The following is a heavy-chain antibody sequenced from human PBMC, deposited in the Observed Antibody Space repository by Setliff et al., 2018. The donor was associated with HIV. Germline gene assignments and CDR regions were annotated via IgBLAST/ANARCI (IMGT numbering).Heavy chain of an antibody. D-gene: IGHD1-26*01. Sequence: KSSETLSLTFAVYGVSFGGYSFTWIRQPPGKGLERIGENNHGGITNYNPSLKSRISISMEMSKNHFSLKLTPLNAADSAVYYCASREPRGWHFDPWGHGTLVTVSS. CDR3: ASREPRGWHFDP. CDR2: NNHGGIT. V-gene: IGHV4-34*01. J-gene: IGHJ2*01. CDR1: GVSFGGYS.